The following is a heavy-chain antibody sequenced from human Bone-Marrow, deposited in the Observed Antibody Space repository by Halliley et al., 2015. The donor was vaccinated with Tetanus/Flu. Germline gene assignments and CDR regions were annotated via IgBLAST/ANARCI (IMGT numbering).Heavy chain of an antibody. CDR3: ARERDHYDSGGYPLDALDV. D-gene: IGHD3-22*01. J-gene: IGHJ3*01. Sequence: MYHSASPTYNPSLKSRVTISVDPSNNQFSLRLTSVTAADTAMYYCARERDHYDSGGYPLDALDVWGQGTMVTVSS. CDR2: MYHSASP. V-gene: IGHV4-59*01.